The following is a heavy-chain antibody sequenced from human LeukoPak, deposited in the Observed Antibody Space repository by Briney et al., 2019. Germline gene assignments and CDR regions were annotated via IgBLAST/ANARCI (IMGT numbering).Heavy chain of an antibody. CDR1: GYTFTSYG. Sequence: GASVKVSRKASGYTFTSYGISWVRQAPGQGLEWMGWISAYNGNTNYAQKLQGRVTMTTDTSTSTAYMELRSLRSDDTAVYYCARFPLVPRVGDYVFFDYWGQGTLVTVSS. CDR2: ISAYNGNT. CDR3: ARFPLVPRVGDYVFFDY. J-gene: IGHJ4*02. D-gene: IGHD4-17*01. V-gene: IGHV1-18*01.